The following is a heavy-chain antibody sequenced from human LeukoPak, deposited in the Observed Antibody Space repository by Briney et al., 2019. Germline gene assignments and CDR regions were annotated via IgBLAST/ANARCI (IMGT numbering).Heavy chain of an antibody. CDR2: IRYDGSNK. J-gene: IGHJ4*02. CDR1: GFTFSSCG. CDR3: AGDSPPTY. V-gene: IGHV3-30*02. Sequence: GGSLRLSCAASGFTFSSCGMHWVRQAPGKGLEWVAFIRYDGSNKYYADSVKGRFTISRDNAKDSLYLQMNSLRAEDTAVYYCAGDSPPTYWGQGTLVTFSS.